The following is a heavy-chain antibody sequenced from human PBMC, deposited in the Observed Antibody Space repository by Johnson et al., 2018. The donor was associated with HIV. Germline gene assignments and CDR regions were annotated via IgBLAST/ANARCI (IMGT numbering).Heavy chain of an antibody. D-gene: IGHD1-26*01. CDR1: GFSLSDYD. V-gene: IGHV3-13*01. CDR2: IDTVGDT. CDR3: ARYSGSYYTIAFDI. Sequence: VQLVESGGGLVQPGGSLRLSCAASGFSLSDYDMHWVRQHIGKGLEWVSEIDTVGDTYYPASVKGRFTTSRENAKNSFDIQMNSLTAGDTAVYYCARYSGSYYTIAFDIWGQGTMVTVSS. J-gene: IGHJ3*02.